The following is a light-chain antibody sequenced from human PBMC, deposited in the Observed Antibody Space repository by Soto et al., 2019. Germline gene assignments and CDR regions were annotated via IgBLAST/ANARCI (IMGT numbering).Light chain of an antibody. CDR3: QQYYGLPPLT. Sequence: DIQMTQSPSSLSASILDIFTITCQAIQNITNNLSWYQQKPGKAPNLLIYHASKLAKGVTSRFSGSGSGTDFSFIITSLQREDLATYYCQQYYGLPPLTFGQGTRLENK. J-gene: IGKJ5*01. CDR1: QNITNN. V-gene: IGKV1-33*01. CDR2: HAS.